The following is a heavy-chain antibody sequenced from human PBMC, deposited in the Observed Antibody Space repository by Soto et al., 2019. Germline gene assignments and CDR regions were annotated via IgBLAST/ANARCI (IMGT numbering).Heavy chain of an antibody. CDR1: GFSFSSCA. CDR3: ARVSIAVAGIAYYFDY. J-gene: IGHJ4*02. Sequence: QVQLVESGGGVVQPGRSLRVSCAASGFSFSSCAMHWVRQAPGKGLEWVAVVSHDGSNKYYADSVKGRVTISRDNSINTEYLQMNSLRAEDTAVYYCARVSIAVAGIAYYFDYWGQGTLVTVSS. V-gene: IGHV3-30-3*01. CDR2: VSHDGSNK. D-gene: IGHD6-19*01.